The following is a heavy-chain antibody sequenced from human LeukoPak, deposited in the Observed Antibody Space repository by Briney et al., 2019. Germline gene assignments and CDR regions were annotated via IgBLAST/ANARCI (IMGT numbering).Heavy chain of an antibody. CDR3: ARVVSATRPGYYYYYMDV. Sequence: SVKVSCKASGGTFSSYAISWVRQAPGQGLEWMGGIIPIFGTANYAQKLQGRVTITTDESTSTAYMELSSLRSEDTAVYYCARVVSATRPGYYYYYMDVWGKGTTVTVSS. V-gene: IGHV1-69*05. J-gene: IGHJ6*03. CDR1: GGTFSSYA. D-gene: IGHD2-15*01. CDR2: IIPIFGTA.